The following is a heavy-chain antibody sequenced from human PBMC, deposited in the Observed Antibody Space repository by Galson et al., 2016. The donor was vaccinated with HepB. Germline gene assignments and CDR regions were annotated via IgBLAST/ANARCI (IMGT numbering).Heavy chain of an antibody. CDR3: AKDIEYYYGSSGGGNFDY. CDR1: GFTFDDYA. CDR2: ISWNSGSI. Sequence: SLRLSCAASGFTFDDYAMHWVRQAPGKGLEWVSGISWNSGSIGYADSVKGRFTISRDNAKNSLYLQMNSLRAEDTALYYCAKDIEYYYGSSGGGNFDYWGQGTLVTVSS. D-gene: IGHD3-22*01. V-gene: IGHV3-9*01. J-gene: IGHJ4*02.